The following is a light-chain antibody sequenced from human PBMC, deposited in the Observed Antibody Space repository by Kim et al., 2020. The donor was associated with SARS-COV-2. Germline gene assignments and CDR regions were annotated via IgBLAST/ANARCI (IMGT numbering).Light chain of an antibody. Sequence: EIVMTQSPATLSVSPGERATLSCRASQSVSNNLAWYQHKPGQPPILLIYGASTRATGVPARFSGSGSGTDFTLTVSSLQSEDFAVYYCHQYNDWPPGDTFGQGTKLEI. CDR3: HQYNDWPPGDT. CDR2: GAS. V-gene: IGKV3-15*01. CDR1: QSVSNN. J-gene: IGKJ2*01.